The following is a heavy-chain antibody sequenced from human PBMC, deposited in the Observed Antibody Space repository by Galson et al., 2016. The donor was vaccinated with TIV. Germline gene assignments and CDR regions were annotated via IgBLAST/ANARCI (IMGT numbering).Heavy chain of an antibody. CDR2: FDPEQHKK. J-gene: IGHJ4*02. Sequence: SVKVSCKVSGDSLSDLPMHWVRQAPGKGLEWMAGFDPEQHKKIYAQKLEGRVTLTDDTSTDTAFLELSSLSFEGTAVYYCASVAWFPGLSLDNWGQGTLVIVSS. V-gene: IGHV1-24*01. CDR1: GDSLSDLP. CDR3: ASVAWFPGLSLDN. D-gene: IGHD2/OR15-2a*01.